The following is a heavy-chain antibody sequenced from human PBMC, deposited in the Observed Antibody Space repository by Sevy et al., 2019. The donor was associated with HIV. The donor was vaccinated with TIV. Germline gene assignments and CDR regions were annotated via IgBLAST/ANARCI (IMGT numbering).Heavy chain of an antibody. CDR3: VRATEVGASILDA. J-gene: IGHJ5*02. Sequence: GGSLRLSCVASGFNFRNFWMSWVRQAPGKGLECVADIKQDGSEAYYVDSVKGRFTISRDNAKNSLYLQMNSLRDEDTAMYFCVRATEVGASILDAWGQGTPVTVSS. V-gene: IGHV3-7*03. CDR2: IKQDGSEA. D-gene: IGHD1-26*01. CDR1: GFNFRNFW.